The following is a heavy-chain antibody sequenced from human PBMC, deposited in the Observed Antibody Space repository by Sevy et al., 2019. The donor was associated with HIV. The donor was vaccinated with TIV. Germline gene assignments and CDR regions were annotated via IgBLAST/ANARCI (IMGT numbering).Heavy chain of an antibody. CDR3: ATMNYSGLAPGSWFDP. J-gene: IGHJ5*02. CDR2: IYYSGIT. V-gene: IGHV4-59*01. Sequence: SETLSLTCTVSGGSISSYYWSWIRQPPGKGLEWIGYIYYSGITNYNPSLKSRVTISVDTSNNQFSLKLSSVTAADTALYYCATMNYSGLAPGSWFDPWGQGTLVTASS. CDR1: GGSISSYY. D-gene: IGHD3-10*01.